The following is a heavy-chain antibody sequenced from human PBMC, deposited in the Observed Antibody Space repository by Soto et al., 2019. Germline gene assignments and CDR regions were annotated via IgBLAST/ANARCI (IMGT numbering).Heavy chain of an antibody. D-gene: IGHD1-26*01. Sequence: GGSLRLSCAASGFSFTTYVMHWVRQAPGKGLEWVAVISHDGSYKYYGDAVKGRFTISRDTSKNAVYLEMNSLRPEDTAVYYCAKGLLAILGTTLQRDAFNIWGQGTMVTVS. CDR2: ISHDGSYK. CDR3: AKGLLAILGTTLQRDAFNI. J-gene: IGHJ3*02. V-gene: IGHV3-30*18. CDR1: GFSFTTYV.